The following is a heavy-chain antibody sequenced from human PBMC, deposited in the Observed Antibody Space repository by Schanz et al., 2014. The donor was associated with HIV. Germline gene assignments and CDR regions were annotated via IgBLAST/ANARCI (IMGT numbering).Heavy chain of an antibody. J-gene: IGHJ4*02. CDR1: GFTFSSYG. D-gene: IGHD6-19*01. V-gene: IGHV3-30*03. CDR3: ARDDAVGGGYNDF. Sequence: VQLMESGGGLVQPGRSLRLSCAASGFTFSSYGLHWVRQAPGKGLEWVAFLSYDGSNEYYGDSVKGRFTISRDNSKNTVYLQMYSLRAEETALYYCARDDAVGGGYNDFWGQGTLVTVSS. CDR2: LSYDGSNE.